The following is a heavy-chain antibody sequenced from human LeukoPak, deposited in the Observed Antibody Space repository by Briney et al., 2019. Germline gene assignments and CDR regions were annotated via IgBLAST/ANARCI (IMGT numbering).Heavy chain of an antibody. CDR1: GFTFSCYW. CDR2: INTDGSST. V-gene: IGHV3-74*01. J-gene: IGHJ4*02. CDR3: AKDRSGYPTGVLWY. Sequence: GGSLRLSCAASGFTFSCYWMHWVRQAPGKGLVWVSRINTDGSSTSYADSVKGRFTISRDNAKNSLYLQMNSLRAEDTALYYCAKDRSGYPTGVLWYWGQGTLVTVSS. D-gene: IGHD5-12*01.